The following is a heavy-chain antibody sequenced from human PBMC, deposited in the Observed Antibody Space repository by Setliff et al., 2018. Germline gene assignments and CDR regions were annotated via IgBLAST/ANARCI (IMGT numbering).Heavy chain of an antibody. CDR3: ARINFYDSTAYYYAPHH. CDR1: GYTFTSYY. Sequence: ASVKVSCKASGYTFTSYYMHWVRQAPGQGLEWMGLINPTGGSTSYAQKFQGRVTMTRDTSTSTVFMELSSLRSEDTAVYYCARINFYDSTAYYYAPHHWGQGTLVTVSS. V-gene: IGHV1-46*01. J-gene: IGHJ5*02. CDR2: INPTGGST. D-gene: IGHD3-22*01.